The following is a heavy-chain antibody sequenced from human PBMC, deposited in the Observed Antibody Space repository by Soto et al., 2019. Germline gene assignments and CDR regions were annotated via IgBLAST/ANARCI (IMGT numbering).Heavy chain of an antibody. CDR2: VSYDGIDE. J-gene: IGHJ4*02. V-gene: IGHV3-30*18. CDR1: GFTFTSFG. Sequence: PGGSLRLSCAASGFTFTSFGIHWVRQAPGKGLEWVAVVSYDGIDENYADSVKGRFSISRDNSKNTVYLQMNSLRGEDTAVYYCAKAGNYGDFDYWGQGPLVTVSS. CDR3: AKAGNYGDFDY. D-gene: IGHD4-17*01.